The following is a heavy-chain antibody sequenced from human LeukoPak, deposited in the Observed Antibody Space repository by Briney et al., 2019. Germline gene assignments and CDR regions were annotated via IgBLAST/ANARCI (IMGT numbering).Heavy chain of an antibody. J-gene: IGHJ4*02. CDR2: INHSGST. CDR1: GGSFSGYY. Sequence: SETLSLTCAGYGGSFSGYYWSWIRQPPGKGRERIGEINHSGSTNYNPSLKGRVTISVDTSKNQFSLKLSSVTAADTAVYYCARASVAGPNDFDYWGQGTLVTVSS. V-gene: IGHV4-34*01. CDR3: ARASVAGPNDFDY. D-gene: IGHD6-19*01.